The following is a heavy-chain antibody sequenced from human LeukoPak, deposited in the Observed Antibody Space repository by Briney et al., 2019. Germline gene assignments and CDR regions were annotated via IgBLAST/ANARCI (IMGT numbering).Heavy chain of an antibody. D-gene: IGHD3-22*01. CDR1: GRSISSYY. CDR3: ARRRGYLDY. Sequence: TSETLSLTCTVSGRSISSYYWSWIRQPPGKGLEWIGYIYYSGSTNYNPSLKSRVTISVDTSKNQFSLKLSSVTAADTAVYYCARRRGYLDYWGQGTLVTVS. V-gene: IGHV4-59*08. CDR2: IYYSGST. J-gene: IGHJ4*02.